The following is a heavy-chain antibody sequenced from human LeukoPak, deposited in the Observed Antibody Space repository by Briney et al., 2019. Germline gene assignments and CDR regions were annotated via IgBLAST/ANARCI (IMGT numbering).Heavy chain of an antibody. CDR3: AKGGYCSSTTCSNTPFDY. J-gene: IGHJ4*02. CDR2: IGASGGTT. D-gene: IGHD2-2*01. CDR1: GFTFNTYS. V-gene: IGHV3-23*01. Sequence: GGSLRLSCAGSGFTFNTYSMTWVRQAPGKRLEWVSVIGASGGTTYYADSVKGRFTISRDNSKNTLYLQMNSLRADDTAVYYCAKGGYCSSTTCSNTPFDYWGQGTLVTVSP.